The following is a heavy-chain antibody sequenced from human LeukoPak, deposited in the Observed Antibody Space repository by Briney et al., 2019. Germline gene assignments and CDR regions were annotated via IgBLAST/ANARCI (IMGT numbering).Heavy chain of an antibody. D-gene: IGHD3-9*01. CDR1: GGSISSYY. J-gene: IGHJ4*02. CDR3: ESSSGYYDILTGYYPNNFDY. CDR2: IYYSGST. Sequence: SETLSLTCTVSGGSISSYYWSWIRQPPGKGLEWIGYIYYSGSTNYNPSLKSRVTISVDTSKNQFSLKLSSVTAADTAVYYCESSSGYYDILTGYYPNNFDYWGQGTLVTVSS. V-gene: IGHV4-59*01.